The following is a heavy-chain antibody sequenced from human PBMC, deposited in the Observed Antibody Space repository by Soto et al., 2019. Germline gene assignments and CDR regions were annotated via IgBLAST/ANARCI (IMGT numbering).Heavy chain of an antibody. CDR3: ARDDYGDPFFDY. V-gene: IGHV1-18*01. CDR1: GYIFSNHG. D-gene: IGHD4-17*01. CDR2: ISANNGNR. Sequence: QVQLVQSGPEVKKPGASVKVSCKASGYIFSNHGISWVRQAPGQGLEWMGWISANNGNRNFAPNFQGRVTLTTDTSTRTAYMELMSLTSDDTAIYYCARDDYGDPFFDYWGQGTLVTVSS. J-gene: IGHJ4*02.